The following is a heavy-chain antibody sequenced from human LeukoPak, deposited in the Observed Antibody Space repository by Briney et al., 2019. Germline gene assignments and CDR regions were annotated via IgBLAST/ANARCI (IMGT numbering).Heavy chain of an antibody. CDR3: ASFFGVAPAFDY. CDR2: ISNSGST. D-gene: IGHD3-3*01. Sequence: MSSETLSLTCTVSGGSISSSHYWGWIRQPPGKGLEWIGSISNSGSTYYNPSLKSRVTISVDTSKNQFSLKLSSVTAADTAVYYCASFFGVAPAFDYWGQGTLVTVSS. CDR1: GGSISSSHY. J-gene: IGHJ4*02. V-gene: IGHV4-39*07.